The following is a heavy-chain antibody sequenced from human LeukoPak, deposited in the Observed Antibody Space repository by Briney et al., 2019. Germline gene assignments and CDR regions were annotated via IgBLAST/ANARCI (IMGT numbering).Heavy chain of an antibody. CDR2: MGGSGGST. D-gene: IGHD1-26*01. V-gene: IGHV3-23*01. Sequence: PGGSLRLSCAASGFTFSSYAMSWVRQAPGKGLEWVSAMGGSGGSTYYADSVKGRFTISRDNSKNTPYLQMNSLRAEDTAVYYCARLSGSYRLDYWGQGTLVTVSS. CDR1: GFTFSSYA. CDR3: ARLSGSYRLDY. J-gene: IGHJ4*02.